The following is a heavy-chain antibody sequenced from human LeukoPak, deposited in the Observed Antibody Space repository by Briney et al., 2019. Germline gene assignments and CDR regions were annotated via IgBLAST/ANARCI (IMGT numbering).Heavy chain of an antibody. CDR3: ARGDYAIYYDSSGYLDY. Sequence: SETLSLTCTVSGGSISSSSYYWGWIRQPPGRGLEWIGSIYYSGSTYYNPSLKSRVTISVDTSKNQFSLKLSSVTAADTAVYYCARGDYAIYYDSSGYLDYWGQGTLVTVSS. CDR1: GGSISSSSYY. D-gene: IGHD3-22*01. J-gene: IGHJ4*02. CDR2: IYYSGST. V-gene: IGHV4-39*07.